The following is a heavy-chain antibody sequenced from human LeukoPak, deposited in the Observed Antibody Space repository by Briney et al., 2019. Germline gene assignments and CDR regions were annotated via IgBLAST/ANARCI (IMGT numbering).Heavy chain of an antibody. CDR2: INQDGSEK. CDR1: GFTFSTYS. CDR3: ARGGGYCDSTTCHGNSWHYHYYYMDV. J-gene: IGHJ6*03. D-gene: IGHD2-2*01. Sequence: GGSLRLSCAASGFTFSTYSMSWARQAPGKGLEWVANINQDGSEKYYVDSVRGRVTISRDNAKNSLYLQLNSLRAEDTAVYYCARGGGYCDSTTCHGNSWHYHYYYMDVWGKGTTVTISS. V-gene: IGHV3-7*01.